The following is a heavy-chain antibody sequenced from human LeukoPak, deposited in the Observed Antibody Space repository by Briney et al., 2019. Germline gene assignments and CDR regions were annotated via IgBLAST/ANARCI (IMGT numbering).Heavy chain of an antibody. J-gene: IGHJ5*02. CDR2: ISAYNGNT. CDR1: GYTFTSYG. CDR3: ARDSYYDILTGYHRFDP. D-gene: IGHD3-9*01. V-gene: IGHV1-18*01. Sequence: GASVKVSCKASGYTFTSYGISWVRQAPGQGLEWMGWISAYNGNTNYAQKLQGRVTMTTDTSTSTAYMELRSLRSDDTAVYYCARDSYYDILTGYHRFDPWGQGTLVTVSS.